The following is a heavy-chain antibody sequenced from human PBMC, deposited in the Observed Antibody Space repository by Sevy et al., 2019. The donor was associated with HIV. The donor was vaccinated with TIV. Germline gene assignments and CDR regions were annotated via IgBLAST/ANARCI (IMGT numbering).Heavy chain of an antibody. J-gene: IGHJ4*02. CDR1: GFTFSSYA. CDR3: ARDNIYNYYDSSGYDY. CDR2: ISYDGSNK. V-gene: IGHV3-30-3*01. Sequence: GGSLRLSCAASGFTFSSYAMHWVRQAPGKGLERVAVISYDGSNKYYADSVKGRFTISRDNSKNTLYLQMNSLRAEDTAVYYCARDNIYNYYDSSGYDYWGQGTLVTVSS. D-gene: IGHD3-22*01.